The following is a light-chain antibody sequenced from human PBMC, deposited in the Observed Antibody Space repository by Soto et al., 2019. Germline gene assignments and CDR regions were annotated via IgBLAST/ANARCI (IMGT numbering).Light chain of an antibody. Sequence: DIQMTQSPSFLSASVGDRVTITCQASQDISNYLNWYQQKPGKAPKLLIYESSNLENGVPSRFSGSGSRTDFTFTISSLPPEDIATYYCQQYYNLSLTFGQGTRLEIK. CDR2: ESS. V-gene: IGKV1-33*01. J-gene: IGKJ5*01. CDR1: QDISNY. CDR3: QQYYNLSLT.